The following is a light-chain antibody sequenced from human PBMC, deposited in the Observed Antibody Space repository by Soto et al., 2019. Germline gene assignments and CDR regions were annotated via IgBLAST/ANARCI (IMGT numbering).Light chain of an antibody. Sequence: EIVMTQSPATLSVSPGERATLSCRASQSVSSNLAWYQQKPGQAPRLLIYGASTWATGIPARFSGSGSGTEFTLTISSLQSEDFAVYYCQQYNNWPPPWTFGQGTKVEIK. CDR3: QQYNNWPPPWT. J-gene: IGKJ1*01. CDR2: GAS. CDR1: QSVSSN. V-gene: IGKV3-15*01.